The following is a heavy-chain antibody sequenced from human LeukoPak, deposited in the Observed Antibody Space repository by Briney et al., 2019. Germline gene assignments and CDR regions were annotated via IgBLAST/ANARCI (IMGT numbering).Heavy chain of an antibody. V-gene: IGHV1-18*01. CDR2: IVPSNGQT. Sequence: VASVKVSCKTSGDTFINYGISWVRQAPGHGLEWVGWIVPSNGQTNYAQNLQGRVTMTTDTSTNTAYMGLRSLRSDDTAVYYCSSDLYDRGRENAFDMWGQGTMVIVSS. D-gene: IGHD3-22*01. CDR1: GDTFINYG. CDR3: SSDLYDRGRENAFDM. J-gene: IGHJ3*02.